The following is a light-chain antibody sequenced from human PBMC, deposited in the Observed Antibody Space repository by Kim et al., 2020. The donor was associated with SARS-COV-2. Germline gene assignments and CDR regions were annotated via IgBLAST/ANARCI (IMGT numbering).Light chain of an antibody. J-gene: IGKJ1*01. Sequence: DVQITQFPSSLSAFVGDRITITCRTSQPKNIHLNWYQQRPGTAPKLLIYTASTLRYGVPSRFSGAGSETDFTLTINGLQPEDSATYFCQQSYPSRTFGQGTKVDIK. CDR1: QPKNIH. CDR2: TAS. V-gene: IGKV1-39*01. CDR3: QQSYPSRT.